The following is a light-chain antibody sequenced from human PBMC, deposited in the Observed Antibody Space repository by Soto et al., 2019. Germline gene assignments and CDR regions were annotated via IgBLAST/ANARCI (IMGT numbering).Light chain of an antibody. CDR2: DVS. Sequence: QSALTQPRSVSGSPGQSVTISCTGTSSDVGAYNYVSWYQHHPGKAPKLMIYDVSNRPSGVPDRFSGSKSGNTASLTISGLQAEDEADYYCCSYAGSNTLWVFGGGTKVTVL. CDR3: CSYAGSNTLWV. CDR1: SSDVGAYNY. V-gene: IGLV2-11*01. J-gene: IGLJ3*02.